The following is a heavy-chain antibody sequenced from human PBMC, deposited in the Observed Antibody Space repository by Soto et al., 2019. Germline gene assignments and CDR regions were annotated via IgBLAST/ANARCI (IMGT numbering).Heavy chain of an antibody. CDR1: GVSLSSGGYY. D-gene: IGHD3-22*01. CDR2: IYYSENT. CDR3: ARNSHHSSGHLGY. J-gene: IGHJ4*02. Sequence: SETLSLTCTVSGVSLSSGGYYWSWIRQHPGKGLEWIGFIYYSENTYYNPSLKSRVIISIDTSKNQFSLKLSSVTAADTAVYYCARNSHHSSGHLGYWGQGILVTVSS. V-gene: IGHV4-31*03.